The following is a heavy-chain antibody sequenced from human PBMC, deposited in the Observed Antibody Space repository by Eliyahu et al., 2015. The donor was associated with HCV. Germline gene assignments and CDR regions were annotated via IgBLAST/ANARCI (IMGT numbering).Heavy chain of an antibody. CDR3: ARDRDSGWYYYYGMDV. V-gene: IGHV4-31*03. D-gene: IGHD6-19*01. CDR2: IYYSGST. Sequence: QVQLQXSGPGLVKPSQTLSLTCPFSGXXIRSGGYSWSWXRQPPGKGLXWIGYIYYSGSTYYNPSLKSRVTISVDTSKNQFSLKLSSVTAADTAVYYCARDRDSGWYYYYGMDVWGQGTTVTVSS. J-gene: IGHJ6*02. CDR1: GXXIRSGGYS.